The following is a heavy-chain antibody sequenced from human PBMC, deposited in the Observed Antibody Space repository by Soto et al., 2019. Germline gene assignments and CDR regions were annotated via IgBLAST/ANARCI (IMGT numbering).Heavy chain of an antibody. D-gene: IGHD2-15*01. J-gene: IGHJ6*02. CDR3: TTGSVEGV. V-gene: IGHV3-15*07. Sequence: EVQLVKSGGGLVKPGGSLRLSCAGSGFSFSNAWMNWVRQAPGKGLEWVGRIKRKIDGEATDYAAPVKGRFTVSRDDSKSALYLHMNSLKGDDTAVYYCTTGSVEGVWGQGTTVTVSS. CDR2: IKRKIDGEAT. CDR1: GFSFSNAW.